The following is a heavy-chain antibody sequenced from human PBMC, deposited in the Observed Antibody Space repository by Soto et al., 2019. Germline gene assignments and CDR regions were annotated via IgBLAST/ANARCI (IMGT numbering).Heavy chain of an antibody. V-gene: IGHV3-30*18. CDR1: GFTFSSYG. D-gene: IGHD2-2*01. J-gene: IGHJ6*03. Sequence: QVQLVESGGGVVQPGRSLRLSCAASGFTFSSYGMHWVRQAPGKGLEWVAVISYDGSNKYYADSVKGRFTISRDNSKNTLYLQMNSLRAEDTAVYYCAKVFPSEVPAALLRNYYYYYYYMDVWGKGTTVTVSS. CDR3: AKVFPSEVPAALLRNYYYYYYYMDV. CDR2: ISYDGSNK.